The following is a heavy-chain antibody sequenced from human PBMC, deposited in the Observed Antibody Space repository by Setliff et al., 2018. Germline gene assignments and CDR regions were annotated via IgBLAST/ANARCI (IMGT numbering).Heavy chain of an antibody. V-gene: IGHV1-18*01. J-gene: IGHJ4*02. D-gene: IGHD2-2*01. Sequence: ASVKVSYKASGYTFTDYGVPWVRQAPGQGLEWVGWISPYNGNTYYAPKLQGRITMTTDTSTTTAFLELKSLRSDDTAIYYCSRLVRYCTSTSCQRLSGVDYWGQGTLVTVSS. CDR2: ISPYNGNT. CDR1: GYTFTDYG. CDR3: SRLVRYCTSTSCQRLSGVDY.